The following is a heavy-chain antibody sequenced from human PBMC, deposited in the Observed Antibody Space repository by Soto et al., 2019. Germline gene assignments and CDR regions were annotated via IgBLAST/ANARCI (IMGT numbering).Heavy chain of an antibody. J-gene: IGHJ6*02. V-gene: IGHV3-49*03. CDR2: IRSKAYGGTT. D-gene: IGHD2-2*01. CDR1: GFTFGDYA. Sequence: GGSLRLSCTASGFTFGDYAMSWFRQAPGKGLEWVGFIRSKAYGGTTEYAASVKGRFTISRDDSKSIACLQMNSLKTEDTAVYYCTADCSSTSWVYYYYYYGMDVWGQGTTVTVSS. CDR3: TADCSSTSWVYYYYYYGMDV.